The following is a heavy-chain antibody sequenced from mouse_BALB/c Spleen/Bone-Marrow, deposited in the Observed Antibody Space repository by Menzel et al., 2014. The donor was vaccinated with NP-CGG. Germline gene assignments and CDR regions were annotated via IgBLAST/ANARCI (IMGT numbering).Heavy chain of an antibody. CDR2: INPDSSTI. D-gene: IGHD1-1*01. Sequence: EVNLVESGGGLVLPGGSLKLSCAASGLDFSRYWMSWVRQAPGKGLEWIGEINPDSSTINYTPSLKDKFIISRDNAKNTLYLRLNKVRSEDTALYFCARPDYYGYLNYWGQGTTLTVSS. CDR3: ARPDYYGYLNY. CDR1: GLDFSRYW. V-gene: IGHV4-1*02. J-gene: IGHJ2*01.